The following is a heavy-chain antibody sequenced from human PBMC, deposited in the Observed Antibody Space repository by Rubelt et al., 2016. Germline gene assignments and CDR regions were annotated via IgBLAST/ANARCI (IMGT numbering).Heavy chain of an antibody. V-gene: IGHV1-46*01. D-gene: IGHD3-16*01. CDR1: GYSFTKY. J-gene: IGHJ4*02. CDR2: INPSGGST. CDR3: ARNEGGGLDY. Sequence: QVQLVQSGAEVKKPGASVNISCKASGYSFTKYMHWVRQAPGQGLEWMGFINPSGGSTSYAQKFQDRGIMTRDTSTGTGYMELSSLKSEDTAVFYCARNEGGGLDYWGQGTLVIVSS.